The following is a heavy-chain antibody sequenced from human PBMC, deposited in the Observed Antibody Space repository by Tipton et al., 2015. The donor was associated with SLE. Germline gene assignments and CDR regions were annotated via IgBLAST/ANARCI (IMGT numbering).Heavy chain of an antibody. CDR3: ARDRPRLRFKSGAFDI. V-gene: IGHV4-4*07. Sequence: TLSLTCTVSGASISSYYWSWIRQPAGKGLEWIGYIYTSGSTNYNPSLKSRVTISVDTSKNQFSLKLSSVTAADTAVYYCARDRPRLRFKSGAFDIWGQGTMVTVSS. J-gene: IGHJ3*02. CDR1: GASISSYY. D-gene: IGHD4-17*01. CDR2: IYTSGST.